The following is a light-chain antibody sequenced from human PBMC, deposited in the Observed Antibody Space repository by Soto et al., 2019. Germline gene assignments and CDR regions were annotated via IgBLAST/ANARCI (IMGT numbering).Light chain of an antibody. CDR3: QSYDGSLSGFYV. Sequence: QSVLTQPPSVSGAPGQRVTISCTGSSSNIGAGYDVHWYQQLPGAAPKLLIYGNSNRPSGVPDRFSGSKSGTSASLAITGLQAADEADYYCQSYDGSLSGFYVFGTGTKLTVL. V-gene: IGLV1-40*01. J-gene: IGLJ1*01. CDR2: GNS. CDR1: SSNIGAGYD.